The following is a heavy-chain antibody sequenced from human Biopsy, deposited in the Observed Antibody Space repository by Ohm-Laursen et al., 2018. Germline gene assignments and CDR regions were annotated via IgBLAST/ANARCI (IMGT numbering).Heavy chain of an antibody. J-gene: IGHJ4*02. D-gene: IGHD1-1*01. CDR3: AADINVWNANY. CDR2: FAPENGRI. Sequence: ASVKVSCKVSGYSLTELSMHWVRQAPGQGLEWMGGFAPENGRIVYSQKFQGRVTMTEDTSTSTAYMEVWRLRSDDTAVYYCAADINVWNANYWGQGTQVIVSS. CDR1: GYSLTELS. V-gene: IGHV1-24*01.